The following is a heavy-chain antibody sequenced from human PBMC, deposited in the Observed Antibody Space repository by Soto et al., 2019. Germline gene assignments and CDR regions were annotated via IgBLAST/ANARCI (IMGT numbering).Heavy chain of an antibody. V-gene: IGHV1-69*01. CDR3: ASDVFGSAAAGFRGDY. CDR1: GGTFSSYA. D-gene: IGHD6-13*01. J-gene: IGHJ4*02. Sequence: QVQLVQSGAEVKKPGSSVKVSCKASGGTFSSYAISWVRQAPGQGLEWMGGIIPIFGTANYAQKFQGRVTITADESKSTAYMELSSLRSEDTAVYYCASDVFGSAAAGFRGDYWGQGTLVTVSS. CDR2: IIPIFGTA.